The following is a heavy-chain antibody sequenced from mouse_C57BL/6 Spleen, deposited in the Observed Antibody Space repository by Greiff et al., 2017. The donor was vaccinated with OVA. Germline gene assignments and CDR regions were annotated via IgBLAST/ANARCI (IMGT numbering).Heavy chain of an antibody. V-gene: IGHV1-53*01. Sequence: QVQLQQPGTELVKPGASVKLSCKASGYTFTSYWMNWVKQRPGQGLEWIGNINPSNGGTNYNEKFKSKATLTVDKSSSTAYMQLSSLTSEDSAVYYCARSAYYSNGYWYFDVWGTGTTVTVSS. D-gene: IGHD2-5*01. CDR2: INPSNGGT. CDR1: GYTFTSYW. J-gene: IGHJ1*03. CDR3: ARSAYYSNGYWYFDV.